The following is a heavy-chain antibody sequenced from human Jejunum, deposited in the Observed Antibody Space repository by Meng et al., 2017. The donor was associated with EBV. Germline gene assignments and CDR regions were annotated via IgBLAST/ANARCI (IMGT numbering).Heavy chain of an antibody. V-gene: IGHV3-30-3*01. CDR3: TREWGADY. J-gene: IGHJ4*02. D-gene: IGHD3-16*01. Sequence: QVELVEFGGGVVQPGRSLRLSCAASGFTFRGHAMQWVRQAPGKGLKWVALISNDGNNKYYADSVKGRFTISRDNSKNTLYLQMNSLRVDDTALYYCTREWGADYWGQGTLVTVSS. CDR2: ISNDGNNK. CDR1: GFTFRGHA.